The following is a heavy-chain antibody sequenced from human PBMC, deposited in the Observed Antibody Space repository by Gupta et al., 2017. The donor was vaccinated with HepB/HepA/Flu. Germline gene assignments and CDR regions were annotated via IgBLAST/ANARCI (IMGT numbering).Heavy chain of an antibody. D-gene: IGHD3-22*01. Sequence: QVQLQQWGAGLLKPSETLSLTCAVYGGSFSGYYWSWIRQPPGKGLEWIGEINHSGSTNYNPSLKSRVTISVDTSKNQFSLKLSSVTAADTAVYYCARKERKWLLVIWGQGTLVTVSS. V-gene: IGHV4-34*01. CDR1: GGSFSGYY. CDR2: INHSGST. J-gene: IGHJ4*02. CDR3: ARKERKWLLVI.